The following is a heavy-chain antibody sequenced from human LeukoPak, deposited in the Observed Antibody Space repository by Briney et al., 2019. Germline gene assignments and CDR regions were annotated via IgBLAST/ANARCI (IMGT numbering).Heavy chain of an antibody. CDR3: ARVKDDYGDYGRTTHVDY. J-gene: IGHJ4*02. CDR1: GGSISSYF. D-gene: IGHD4-17*01. CDR2: IYTSGST. Sequence: SETLSLTCTVSGGSISSYFWTWIRQPAGMGLEWIGRIYTSGSTNYNPSLKSRVTISVDTSKNQFSLKLSSVTAADTAVYYCARVKDDYGDYGRTTHVDYWGQGTLVTVSS. V-gene: IGHV4-4*07.